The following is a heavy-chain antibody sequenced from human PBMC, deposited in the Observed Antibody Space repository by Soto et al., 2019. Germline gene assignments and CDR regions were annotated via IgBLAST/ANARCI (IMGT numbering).Heavy chain of an antibody. CDR3: ARDLTARGDYYYYMDV. Sequence: QVQLVQSGAEVKKPGSSVKVSCKASGGTFSSYTISWVRQAPGQGLEWMGRIIPILGIANYAQKFQGRVTITADKSTSTAYMELSSLRSEDTAVYYCARDLTARGDYYYYMDVWGKGTTVTVS. J-gene: IGHJ6*03. CDR2: IIPILGIA. CDR1: GGTFSSYT. V-gene: IGHV1-69*08.